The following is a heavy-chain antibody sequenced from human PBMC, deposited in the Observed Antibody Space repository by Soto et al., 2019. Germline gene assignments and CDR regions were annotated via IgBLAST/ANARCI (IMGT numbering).Heavy chain of an antibody. Sequence: EVQLVESGGGLVQPGGSLRLSCAASGFTFSSYSMNWVRQAAGKGLEWVSYISYSSSTTYYADSVKGRFTISRDNAKNSLYLQMNTLRAGDTAVYYCATSSGYPPWGQGTLVTVSS. V-gene: IGHV3-48*01. CDR1: GFTFSSYS. CDR3: ATSSGYPP. CDR2: ISYSSSTT. D-gene: IGHD5-12*01. J-gene: IGHJ5*02.